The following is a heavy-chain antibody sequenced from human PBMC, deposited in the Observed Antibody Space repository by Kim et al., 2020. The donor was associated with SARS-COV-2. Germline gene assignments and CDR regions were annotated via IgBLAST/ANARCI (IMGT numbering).Heavy chain of an antibody. CDR2: ISGSGGST. Sequence: GGSLRLSCAASGFTFSSYAMSWVRQAPGKGLEWVSAISGSGGSTYYADSVKGRFTISRDNSKNTLYLQMNSLRAEDTAVYYCAKVPANPLRYSSDRGFDYWGQGTLVTVSS. J-gene: IGHJ4*02. CDR3: AKVPANPLRYSSDRGFDY. CDR1: GFTFSSYA. D-gene: IGHD6-19*01. V-gene: IGHV3-23*01.